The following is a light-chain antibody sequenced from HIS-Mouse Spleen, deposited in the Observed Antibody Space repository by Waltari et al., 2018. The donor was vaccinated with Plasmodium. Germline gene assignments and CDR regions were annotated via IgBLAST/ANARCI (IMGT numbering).Light chain of an antibody. CDR1: QRVSSN. CDR2: GAS. CDR3: QQYNNWSFT. J-gene: IGKJ3*01. Sequence: EIVMTQSPATLSVSPGERATLSCRASQRVSSNLAWYQQKPGQAPRLLVAGASTWTTGIPARFSGSGSGTEFTLTISSLQSEDFAVYYCQQYNNWSFTFGPGTKVDI. V-gene: IGKV3-15*01.